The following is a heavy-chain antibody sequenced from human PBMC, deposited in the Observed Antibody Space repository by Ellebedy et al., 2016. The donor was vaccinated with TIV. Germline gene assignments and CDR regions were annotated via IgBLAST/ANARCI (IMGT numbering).Heavy chain of an antibody. V-gene: IGHV3-23*01. Sequence: GESLKISXAASGFTFSSYAMSWVRQAPGKGLEWVSAISGSGGSTYYADSVKGRFTISRDNSKNTLYLQMNSLRAEDTAVYYCAKDTSPLATPDDYWGQGTLVTVSS. J-gene: IGHJ4*02. CDR1: GFTFSSYA. CDR3: AKDTSPLATPDDY. CDR2: ISGSGGST. D-gene: IGHD5-24*01.